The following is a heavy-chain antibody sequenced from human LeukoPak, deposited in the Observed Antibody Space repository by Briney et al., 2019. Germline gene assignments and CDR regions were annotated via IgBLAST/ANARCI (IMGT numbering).Heavy chain of an antibody. D-gene: IGHD2-8*02. V-gene: IGHV3-23*01. CDR3: ARLFGGVTTFDS. CDR2: ISDSGDST. CDR1: GFTFSNYG. J-gene: IGHJ4*02. Sequence: GGSLRLSCAASGFTFSNYGMSWVRQAPGKGLEWVSTISDSGDSTYYADSVKGRFIISRDNSKNTLYLQMNGLRAEDTAIYYCARLFGGVTTFDSWGQGALVTVSS.